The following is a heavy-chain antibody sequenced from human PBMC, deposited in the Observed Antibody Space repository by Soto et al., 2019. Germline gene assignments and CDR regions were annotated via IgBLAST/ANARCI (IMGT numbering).Heavy chain of an antibody. Sequence: SETLSLTCTVSCGSISSSSYYWGWIRQPPGKGLEWIGSIYYSGSTYYNPSLKSRVTISVDTSKNQFSLKLSSVTAADTAVYYCARHEVVLRFLEWLCPFDYWGQGTLVTVSS. CDR2: IYYSGST. CDR1: CGSISSSSYY. V-gene: IGHV4-39*01. CDR3: ARHEVVLRFLEWLCPFDY. J-gene: IGHJ4*02. D-gene: IGHD3-3*01.